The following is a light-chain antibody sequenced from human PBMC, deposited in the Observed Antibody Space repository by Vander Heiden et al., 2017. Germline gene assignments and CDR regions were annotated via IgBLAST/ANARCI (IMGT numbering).Light chain of an antibody. CDR1: VLASQN. CDR3: QSADSSGTYSVV. J-gene: IGLJ2*01. CDR2: RDT. Sequence: SSDLTQPPSVSVSPGQTAKLTCSGAVLASQNAYWYQQKPGQAPLLWIYRDTKRPSGFPERFSGSISGTIVTLTISDDQAEDEADYYCQSADSSGTYSVVFGGGTQLTVL. V-gene: IGLV3-25*03.